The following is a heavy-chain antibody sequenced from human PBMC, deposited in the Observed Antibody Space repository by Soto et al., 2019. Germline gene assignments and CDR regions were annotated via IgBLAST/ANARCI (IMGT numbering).Heavy chain of an antibody. J-gene: IGHJ4*02. CDR3: ARDYYDSSGYYWGSYEFDY. V-gene: IGHV1-3*05. D-gene: IGHD3-22*01. Sequence: QVQLVQSGAEEKKPGASVKVSCKASGYTFTSYAMHWVRQAPGQRLEWMGWINAGNGNTKYSQKFQGRVTITRDTXVSXAXRELSSLRSEDTAVYYCARDYYDSSGYYWGSYEFDYWGQGTLVTVSS. CDR1: GYTFTSYA. CDR2: INAGNGNT.